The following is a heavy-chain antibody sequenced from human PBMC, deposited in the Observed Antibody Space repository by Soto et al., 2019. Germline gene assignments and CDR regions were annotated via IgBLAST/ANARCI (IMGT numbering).Heavy chain of an antibody. J-gene: IGHJ4*02. Sequence: QGQWVQSGAEVRQPASSVKVSCKTSGGTFSSYAISWVRQAPGQGLEWMGGIVPIVDTSTYAQKFQGRVTITADESTSTVYMELSSLRSDDTAVYYCVRVVAIPGYPDNWGQGTLVTVSS. CDR3: VRVVAIPGYPDN. D-gene: IGHD5-12*01. V-gene: IGHV1-69*12. CDR1: GGTFSSYA. CDR2: IVPIVDTS.